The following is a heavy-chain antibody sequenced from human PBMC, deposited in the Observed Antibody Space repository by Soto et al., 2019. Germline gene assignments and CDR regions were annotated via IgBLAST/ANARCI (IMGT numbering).Heavy chain of an antibody. J-gene: IGHJ6*03. Sequence: SETLSLTCTVSGGSISRYYWSWIRQPPGKGLEWIGYIYYSGSTNYNPSLKSRVTISVDTSKNQFSLKLSSVTAADTAVYYCARHYYDFWSGYYKGPLMDVWGKGTTVTVSS. D-gene: IGHD3-3*01. CDR1: GGSISRYY. CDR3: ARHYYDFWSGYYKGPLMDV. CDR2: IYYSGST. V-gene: IGHV4-59*08.